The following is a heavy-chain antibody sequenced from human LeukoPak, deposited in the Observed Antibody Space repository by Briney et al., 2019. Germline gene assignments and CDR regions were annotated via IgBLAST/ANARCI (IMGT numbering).Heavy chain of an antibody. CDR2: ISYDGSNK. D-gene: IGHD3-10*02. Sequence: GGSLRLSCAASGFTFSSYAMHWVRQAPGKGQEWVTIISYDGSNKYYADSVKGRFTISRDNSKNTLYLQMNSLRAEDTAVYYCAKFFTGEYVRAFDVWGQGTMVTVSS. V-gene: IGHV3-30*18. J-gene: IGHJ3*01. CDR1: GFTFSSYA. CDR3: AKFFTGEYVRAFDV.